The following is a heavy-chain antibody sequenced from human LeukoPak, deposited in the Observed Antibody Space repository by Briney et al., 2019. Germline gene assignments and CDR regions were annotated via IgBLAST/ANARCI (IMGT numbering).Heavy chain of an antibody. V-gene: IGHV3-23*01. J-gene: IGHJ5*02. CDR1: GFNHTSYA. Sequence: GGSLSLSRAPSGFNHTSYAMSCVPPAPGEGVEWGSAISGSVDSTCYAYSVKGRFTISRDNSKTTQYLHMNRLRAEDTAVYYCSKDPRYDGSGQFDPWGQGTLVTVSS. D-gene: IGHD3-22*01. CDR3: SKDPRYDGSGQFDP. CDR2: ISGSVDST.